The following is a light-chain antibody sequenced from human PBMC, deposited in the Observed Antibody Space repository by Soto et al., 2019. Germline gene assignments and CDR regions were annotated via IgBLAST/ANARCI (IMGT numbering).Light chain of an antibody. V-gene: IGKV1-27*01. J-gene: IGKJ1*01. CDR2: AAS. CDR1: QGISSY. CDR3: QKYNSAPWT. Sequence: DIQMTQSPSTLSASVGDRVTITCRVSQGISSYLNWYRQKPGKVPKLLIFAASTLQSGVPSRFSGSGSGTHFTLTISSLQPEDVATYYCQKYNSAPWTFGQGTKVDIK.